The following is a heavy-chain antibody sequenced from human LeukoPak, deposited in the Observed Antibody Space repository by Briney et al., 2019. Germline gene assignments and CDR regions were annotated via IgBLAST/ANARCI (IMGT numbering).Heavy chain of an antibody. V-gene: IGHV3-33*01. J-gene: IGHJ6*02. CDR3: AREHTYYYDSSGYHYYYYYGMDV. D-gene: IGHD3-22*01. Sequence: GGSLRLSCAASGFTFSSYGMHWVRQAPGKGLEWVAVIWYDGSNKYYADSVKGRFTISRDNSKNTLYLQMNSLRAEDTAVYYCAREHTYYYDSSGYHYYYYYGMDVWGQGTTVTVSS. CDR1: GFTFSSYG. CDR2: IWYDGSNK.